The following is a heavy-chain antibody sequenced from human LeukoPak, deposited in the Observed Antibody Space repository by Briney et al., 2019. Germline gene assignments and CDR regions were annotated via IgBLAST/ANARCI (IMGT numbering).Heavy chain of an antibody. D-gene: IGHD2-2*01. CDR3: ARGEFICTINTCYASALDS. J-gene: IGHJ4*02. CDR1: GYTFTSYA. Sequence: GASVKVSCKASGYTFTSYAITWVRQAPGQGLEWMGWIRAHNGDTNHAQQLQGRVTMTTDTSTSTAYMELRSLRSEDTAVNYCARGEFICTINTCYASALDSWGQGTLVTVSS. V-gene: IGHV1-18*01. CDR2: IRAHNGDT.